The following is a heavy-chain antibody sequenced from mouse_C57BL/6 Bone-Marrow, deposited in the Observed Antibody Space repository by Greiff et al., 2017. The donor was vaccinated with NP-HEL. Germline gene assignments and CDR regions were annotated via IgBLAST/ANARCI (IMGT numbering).Heavy chain of an antibody. J-gene: IGHJ2*01. CDR2: ISSGGSYT. V-gene: IGHV5-6*01. D-gene: IGHD4-1*01. CDR1: GFTFSSYG. CDR3: ARRWDGDYFDY. Sequence: EVQRVESGGDLVKPGGSLKLSCAASGFTFSSYGMSWVRQTPDKRLEWVATISSGGSYTYYPDSVKGRFTISRDNAKNTLYLQMSSLKSEDTAMYYCARRWDGDYFDYWGQGTTLTVSS.